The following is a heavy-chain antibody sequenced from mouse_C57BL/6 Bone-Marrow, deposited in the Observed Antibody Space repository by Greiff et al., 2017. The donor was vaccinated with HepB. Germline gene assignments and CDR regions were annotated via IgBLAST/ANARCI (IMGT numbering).Heavy chain of an antibody. D-gene: IGHD1-1*01. J-gene: IGHJ4*01. V-gene: IGHV5-6*01. CDR1: GFTFSSYG. CDR2: ISSGGSYT. CDR3: ARQDYYGSHLLMDY. Sequence: EVKLMESGGDLVKPGGSLKLSCAASGFTFSSYGMSWVRQTPDKRLEWVATISSGGSYTYYPDSVKGRFTISRDNAKNTLYLQMSSLKSEDTAMYYCARQDYYGSHLLMDYWGQGTSVTVSS.